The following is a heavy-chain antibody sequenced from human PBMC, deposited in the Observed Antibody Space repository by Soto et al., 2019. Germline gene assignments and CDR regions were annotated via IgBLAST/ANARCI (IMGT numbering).Heavy chain of an antibody. CDR3: ARNRTEGAFDI. Sequence: GESLRISCQGSGYSFTSYWIGWVRQVPGKGLEWMRIIYPGDSDTRYSPSFQGQVTISADKSISTAYLQWSSLKASDTAMYYCARNRTEGAFDIWGQGTMVTVSS. D-gene: IGHD1-1*01. CDR1: GYSFTSYW. CDR2: IYPGDSDT. J-gene: IGHJ3*02. V-gene: IGHV5-51*01.